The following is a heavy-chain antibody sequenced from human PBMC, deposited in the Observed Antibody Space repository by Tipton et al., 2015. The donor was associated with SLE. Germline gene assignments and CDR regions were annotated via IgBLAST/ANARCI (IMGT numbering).Heavy chain of an antibody. CDR3: ARDRVDWTDDAFAI. D-gene: IGHD1-1*01. J-gene: IGHJ3*02. CDR1: GGSMSSYY. Sequence: TLSLTCTVSGGSMSSYYWNWVRQSPGQGLEWIGHIYTSRYTNYNPSLKSRLTISIDTSKKEFSLKLSSVTAADTAVYYCARDRVDWTDDAFAIWGQGTMVSVS. CDR2: IYTSRYT. V-gene: IGHV4-4*08.